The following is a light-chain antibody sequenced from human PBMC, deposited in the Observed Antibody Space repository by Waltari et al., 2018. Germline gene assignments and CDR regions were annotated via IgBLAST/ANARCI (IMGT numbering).Light chain of an antibody. Sequence: QSGLTQPPSVSGAPGQRVTISCTGSSSNIGAGYDVHWYQLLPGTAPKLLIYGNTNGPPGVPDRFSGSKSGTSASLASTGLQAEDEADYDCQSYDSSLSTSVFGGGTKLTVL. CDR1: SSNIGAGYD. V-gene: IGLV1-40*01. J-gene: IGLJ2*01. CDR2: GNT. CDR3: QSYDSSLSTSV.